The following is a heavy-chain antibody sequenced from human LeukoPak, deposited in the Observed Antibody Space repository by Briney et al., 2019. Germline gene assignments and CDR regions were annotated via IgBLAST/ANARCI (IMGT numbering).Heavy chain of an antibody. V-gene: IGHV3-21*01. Sequence: PGGSLRLSCAASGFTFSSYAMSWVRQAPGKGLEWVSSISSSSSYIYYADSLKGRFTISRDSAKNSLYLQMNSLRAEDTAVYYCARDNRGLGEAFDYWGQGTLVTVSS. CDR2: ISSSSSYI. CDR1: GFTFSSYA. D-gene: IGHD3-10*01. J-gene: IGHJ4*02. CDR3: ARDNRGLGEAFDY.